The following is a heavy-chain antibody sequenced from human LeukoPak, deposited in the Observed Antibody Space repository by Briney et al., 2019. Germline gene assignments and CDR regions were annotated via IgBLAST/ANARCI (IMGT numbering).Heavy chain of an antibody. CDR3: ARDGAAAGTDYYYFMDV. J-gene: IGHJ6*03. V-gene: IGHV6-1*01. CDR1: GASGSSNSAR. D-gene: IGHD6-13*01. Sequence: SHTVPLSCTISGASGSSNSARWNWIRQSPSKGPEWLGRTYYRCRWYNEYAVIVRSRITIHSDTSKNQFSLQRNSVTPEDTAVYYCARDGAAAGTDYYYFMDVWGKGTTVTVSS. CDR2: TYYRCRWYN.